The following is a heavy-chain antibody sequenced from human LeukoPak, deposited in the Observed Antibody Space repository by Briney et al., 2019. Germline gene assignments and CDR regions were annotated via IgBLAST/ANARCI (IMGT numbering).Heavy chain of an antibody. V-gene: IGHV3-7*01. D-gene: IGHD2-15*01. CDR2: IKQDGSAK. Sequence: PGGSLRLSCAASGFTFSSYWMSWVRQAPGKGLEWVANIKQDGSAKYYVDSVKGRFTISRDNAKNSLYLQMGSLRAEDTAVYYCARWSGSRYYFDYWGQGTLVTVSS. J-gene: IGHJ4*02. CDR3: ARWSGSRYYFDY. CDR1: GFTFSSYW.